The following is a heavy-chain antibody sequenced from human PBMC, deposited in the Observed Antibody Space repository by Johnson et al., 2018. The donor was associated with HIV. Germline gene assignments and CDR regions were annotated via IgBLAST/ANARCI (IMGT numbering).Heavy chain of an antibody. CDR1: GINFDNYG. CDR3: ARVQDPDAFDI. V-gene: IGHV3-20*04. Sequence: VQLVESGGGVVRPGGSLRLSCAASGINFDNYGMSWVRQAPGKGLEWVPGINWNGGSTHYADSVKGRFTISSDNATHSLSLQMNSLKAEDTAVYYCARVQDPDAFDIWGQGTMVTVSS. CDR2: INWNGGST. J-gene: IGHJ3*02. D-gene: IGHD4-11*01.